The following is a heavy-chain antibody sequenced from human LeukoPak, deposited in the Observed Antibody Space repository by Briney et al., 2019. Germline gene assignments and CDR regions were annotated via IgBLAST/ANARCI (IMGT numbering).Heavy chain of an antibody. D-gene: IGHD5-18*01. CDR1: GGSISSYY. V-gene: IGHV4-59*05. CDR3: ARQVDTAMVYYFDY. Sequence: PSETLSLTCTVSGGSISSYYWSWIRQPPGKGLEWIGSIYYSGSTYYNPSLKSRVTISVDTSKNQFSLKLSSVTAAGTAVYYCARQVDTAMVYYFDYWGQGTLVTVSS. J-gene: IGHJ4*02. CDR2: IYYSGST.